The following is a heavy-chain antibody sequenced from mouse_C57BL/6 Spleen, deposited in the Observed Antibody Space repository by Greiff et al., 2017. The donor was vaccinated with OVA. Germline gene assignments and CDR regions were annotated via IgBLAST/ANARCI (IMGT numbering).Heavy chain of an antibody. CDR2: IRNKANGYTT. V-gene: IGHV7-3*01. J-gene: IGHJ2*01. D-gene: IGHD1-1*01. Sequence: DVHLVESGGGLVQPGGSLSLSCAASGFTFTDYYMSWVRQPPGKALEWLGFIRNKANGYTTEYSASVNGRFTISRDNSQSILYLQMNALRAEDSATYYCARGYGSSYGYYFDYWGQGTTLTVSS. CDR1: GFTFTDYY. CDR3: ARGYGSSYGYYFDY.